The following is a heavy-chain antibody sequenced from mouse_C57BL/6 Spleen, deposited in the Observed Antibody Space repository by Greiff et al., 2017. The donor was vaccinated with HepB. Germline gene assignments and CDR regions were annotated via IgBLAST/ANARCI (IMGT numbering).Heavy chain of an antibody. CDR1: GYTFTSYW. J-gene: IGHJ2*01. V-gene: IGHV1-55*01. CDR2: IYPGSGST. Sequence: QVQLQQPGAELVKPGASVKMSCKASGYTFTSYWITWVKQRPGQGLEWIGDIYPGSGSTNYNEKFKSKATLAVDTPSSTAYMHISSLTSEDSAVYYCARYYGSSYDYWGQGTTLTVSS. D-gene: IGHD1-1*01. CDR3: ARYYGSSYDY.